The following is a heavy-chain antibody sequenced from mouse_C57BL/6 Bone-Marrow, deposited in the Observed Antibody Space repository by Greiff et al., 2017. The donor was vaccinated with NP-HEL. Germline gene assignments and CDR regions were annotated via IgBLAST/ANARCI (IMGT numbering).Heavy chain of an antibody. CDR2: IYPRSGNT. CDR1: GYTFTDYY. V-gene: IGHV1-81*01. D-gene: IGHD1-1*01. CDR3: ARGGSSSDY. J-gene: IGHJ2*01. Sequence: VQLQQSGAELVRPGASVKLSCKASGYTFTDYYINWVKQRTGQGLEWIGEIYPRSGNTYYNEKFKGKATLTADKSSSTAYMELRSLTSEDSAVYFCARGGSSSDYWGQGTTLTVSS.